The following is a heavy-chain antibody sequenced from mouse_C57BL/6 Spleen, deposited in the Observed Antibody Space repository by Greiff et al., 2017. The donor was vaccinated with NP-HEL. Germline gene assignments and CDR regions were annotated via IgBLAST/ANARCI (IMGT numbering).Heavy chain of an antibody. D-gene: IGHD4-1*01. V-gene: IGHV5-17*01. CDR3: ATWDGAMDY. J-gene: IGHJ4*01. CDR1: GFTFSDYG. Sequence: EVKVVESGGGLVKPGGSLKLSCEASGFTFSDYGMHWVRQAPEKGLEWVAYISSGSSTIYYADTVKGRFTISRDNAQNTLFLQMTSLRSEDTAMYYCATWDGAMDYWGQGTSVTVSS. CDR2: ISSGSSTI.